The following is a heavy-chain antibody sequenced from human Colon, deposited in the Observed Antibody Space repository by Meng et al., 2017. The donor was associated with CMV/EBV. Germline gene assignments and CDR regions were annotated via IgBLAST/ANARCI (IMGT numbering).Heavy chain of an antibody. J-gene: IGHJ5*02. CDR1: GFSFSNFW. Sequence: GGSLRLSCVASGFSFSNFWMSWVRQAPGKGLEWVANIKEDGSEQFYADSVKGRFTISRDNAKNSLYLQMNSLRAGDTALYYCAKDQVRDSGSYHFNWFDPWGQGTLVTVSS. CDR2: IKEDGSEQ. V-gene: IGHV3-7*03. CDR3: AKDQVRDSGSYHFNWFDP. D-gene: IGHD3-10*01.